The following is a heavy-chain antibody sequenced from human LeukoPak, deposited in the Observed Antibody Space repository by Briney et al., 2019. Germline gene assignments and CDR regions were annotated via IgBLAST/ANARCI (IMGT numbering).Heavy chain of an antibody. CDR1: AGSISSYY. J-gene: IGHJ5*02. V-gene: IGHV4-4*07. CDR2: IYASGGT. D-gene: IGHD2-2*01. Sequence: PSETLSLTCTVSAGSISSYYWSCIRQPAGKGLEWIVRIYASGGTNYNPSLKSRLTISVDKSKNQFSLRLSSVTAADTAVYYCARSVGYCSSASCYVNWFDPWGQGTLVTVSS. CDR3: ARSVGYCSSASCYVNWFDP.